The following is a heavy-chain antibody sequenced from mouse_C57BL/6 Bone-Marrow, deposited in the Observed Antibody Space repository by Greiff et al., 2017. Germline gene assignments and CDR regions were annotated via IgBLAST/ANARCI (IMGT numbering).Heavy chain of an antibody. Sequence: QVQLKESGAELVRPGASVKLSCKASGYTFTSYGISWVKQRTGQGLEWIGEIYPRSGNTYYNEKFKGKAILTADKSSSTAYMELRSLTSEDYAVSFCAREALVLRGGDYWGQGTTLTVSS. CDR3: AREALVLRGGDY. D-gene: IGHD1-1*01. V-gene: IGHV1-81*01. CDR2: IYPRSGNT. CDR1: GYTFTSYG. J-gene: IGHJ2*01.